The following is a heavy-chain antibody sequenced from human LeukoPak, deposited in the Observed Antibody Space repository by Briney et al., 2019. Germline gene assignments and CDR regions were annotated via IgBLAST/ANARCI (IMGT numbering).Heavy chain of an antibody. J-gene: IGHJ4*02. CDR1: GYTFTYYG. D-gene: IGHD2-2*01. Sequence: GASVKVSCKASGYTFTYYGMHWVRQAPGQRPEWMGWIDGGNGNIEYSQKFQGRLSITRDTSATTDFMELSSLRSEDTAVYYCARGTYNDSIVPFSDWGQGTLVTVSS. CDR2: IDGGNGNI. V-gene: IGHV1-3*01. CDR3: ARGTYNDSIVPFSD.